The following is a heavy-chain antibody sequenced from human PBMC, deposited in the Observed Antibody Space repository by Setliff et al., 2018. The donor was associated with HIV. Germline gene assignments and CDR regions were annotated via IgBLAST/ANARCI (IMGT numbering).Heavy chain of an antibody. V-gene: IGHV4-4*09. D-gene: IGHD2-2*02. CDR1: GGSISTYY. Sequence: PSETLSLTCTVSGGSISTYYWTWIRQPPGKGLEWIGYIYTSGSTSYNPSLKSRLTISLDTSKNQFSLKLSSVTAADTAVYYCARQELYCTSADCYRYFNYWGQGALVTVSS. CDR2: IYTSGST. CDR3: ARQELYCTSADCYRYFNY. J-gene: IGHJ4*02.